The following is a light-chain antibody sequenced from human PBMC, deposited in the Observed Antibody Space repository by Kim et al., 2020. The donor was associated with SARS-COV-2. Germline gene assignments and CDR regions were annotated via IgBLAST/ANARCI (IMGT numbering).Light chain of an antibody. CDR3: SSYSSSTTLV. V-gene: IGLV2-14*03. J-gene: IGLJ2*01. Sequence: QSALTQPASVSESPGQSITISCTGTSSDVGGYDYVSWYQQHPGKAPKLMIYDVTNRPSGVSNRFSGSKSGNTASLTISGLQAEDEADYYCSSYSSSTTLVFGGGTQLTV. CDR1: SSDVGGYDY. CDR2: DVT.